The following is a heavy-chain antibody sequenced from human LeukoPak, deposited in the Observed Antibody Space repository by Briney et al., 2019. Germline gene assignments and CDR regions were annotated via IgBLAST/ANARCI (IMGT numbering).Heavy chain of an antibody. Sequence: ASVKVSCKASGYTFTSYAMNWVRQAPGQGLEWMGWINTNTGNPTYAQGFTGRFVFSLDTSVSTAYLQISSLKAEDTAVYYCARDRGQQWLVRYPNFDYWGQGTLVTVSS. V-gene: IGHV7-4-1*02. CDR1: GYTFTSYA. CDR3: ARDRGQQWLVRYPNFDY. J-gene: IGHJ4*02. CDR2: INTNTGNP. D-gene: IGHD6-19*01.